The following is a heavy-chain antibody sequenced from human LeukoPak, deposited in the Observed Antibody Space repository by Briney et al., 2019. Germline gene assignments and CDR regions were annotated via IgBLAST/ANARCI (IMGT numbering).Heavy chain of an antibody. CDR2: MNPNSGNT. Sequence: ASVKVSCKASGYTFTSYDINWVRQVTGQGLEWMGWMNPNSGNTGYAQKFQGRVTMTRNTSISTAYMELSSLRSEDTAVYYCAGAPGGLRGYYYYYYYMDVWGKGTTVTVSS. V-gene: IGHV1-8*01. J-gene: IGHJ6*03. D-gene: IGHD3-16*01. CDR3: AGAPGGLRGYYYYYYYMDV. CDR1: GYTFTSYD.